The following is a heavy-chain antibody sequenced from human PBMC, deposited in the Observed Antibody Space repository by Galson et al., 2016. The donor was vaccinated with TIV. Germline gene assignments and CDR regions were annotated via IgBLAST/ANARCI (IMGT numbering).Heavy chain of an antibody. Sequence: SLRLSCAASGFTFSNYTMHWVRQTPGKGLEWVAVISYDGRIEDYADSVKGRFTISRDDSRNTLYLQMNSLRTEDTAIYYCARDAVIGTPDYFDSWGQGTLVTSSS. CDR1: GFTFSNYT. V-gene: IGHV3-30*01. J-gene: IGHJ4*02. D-gene: IGHD2-21*01. CDR3: ARDAVIGTPDYFDS. CDR2: ISYDGRIE.